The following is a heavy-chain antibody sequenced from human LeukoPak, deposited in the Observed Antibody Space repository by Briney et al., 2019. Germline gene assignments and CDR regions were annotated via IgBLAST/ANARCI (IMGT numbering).Heavy chain of an antibody. CDR3: AGSSSSWSFDY. Sequence: SVKGSCKASGFTFTSSAMQWVRQARGQRIEWIGWIVVGSGNTNYAQKFQERVTITRDMSTSTAYMELSSLRSEDTAVYYCAGSSSSWSFDYWGQGTLVTVSS. D-gene: IGHD6-13*01. V-gene: IGHV1-58*02. CDR1: GFTFTSSA. CDR2: IVVGSGNT. J-gene: IGHJ4*02.